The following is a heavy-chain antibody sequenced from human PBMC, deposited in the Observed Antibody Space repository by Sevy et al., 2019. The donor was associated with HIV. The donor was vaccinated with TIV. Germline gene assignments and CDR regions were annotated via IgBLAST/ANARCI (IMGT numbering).Heavy chain of an antibody. V-gene: IGHV3-30*18. Sequence: GESLKISCAASGFIFTNYGMHWVRQAPGKGLEWVAVIAHDGSLKYYADSVRGRVTISRDSSKNTVSLQKNSLRLEDTAVYYCAKGSRATGSAFDIWGQGTMVTVSS. D-gene: IGHD2-15*01. CDR2: IAHDGSLK. CDR3: AKGSRATGSAFDI. J-gene: IGHJ3*02. CDR1: GFIFTNYG.